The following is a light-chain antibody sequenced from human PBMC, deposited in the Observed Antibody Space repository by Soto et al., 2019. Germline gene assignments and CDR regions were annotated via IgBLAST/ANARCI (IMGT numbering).Light chain of an antibody. CDR3: SSYSDSDTKV. V-gene: IGLV2-14*03. J-gene: IGLJ1*01. CDR2: EVN. Sequence: QSALTQPASVSGSPGQSITIFCGGTSSDVGAYIYVSWYQQYPGKAPKLIIYEVNNRPSGVSGRFSGSKSDTTAYLTISGLQAEDDADYYCSSYSDSDTKVFGTGTKLTVL. CDR1: SSDVGAYIY.